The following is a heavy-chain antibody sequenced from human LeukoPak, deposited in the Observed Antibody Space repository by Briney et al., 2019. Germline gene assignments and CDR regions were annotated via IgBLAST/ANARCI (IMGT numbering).Heavy chain of an antibody. D-gene: IGHD3-9*01. J-gene: IGHJ4*02. CDR3: AGTLNYDILTGYHPIDY. Sequence: PSETLSLTCTVSGGSITSDYWTWIRQPPTKGLEWIGYIYYNGATSYNPSLKSRVTMSLDTSKKHFSLKMTSVTAADTAVYYCAGTLNYDILTGYHPIDYWGQGTLVTVSS. CDR2: IYYNGAT. V-gene: IGHV4-59*08. CDR1: GGSITSDY.